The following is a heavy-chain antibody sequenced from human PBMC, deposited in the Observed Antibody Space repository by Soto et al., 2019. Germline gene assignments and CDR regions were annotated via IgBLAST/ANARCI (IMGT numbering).Heavy chain of an antibody. V-gene: IGHV4-4*07. CDR1: GGSISGHY. D-gene: IGHD3-22*01. CDR2: IYSTGTT. CDR3: AREKDYYYSAMDV. Sequence: SDTLALTCTVPGGSISGHYWTWIRQPAGKGLEWIGRIYSTGTTDYNLSLGSRLSMSIDTSKNQFSLKLTSVAAADTAVDYCAREKDYYYSAMDVWGQGTTVT. J-gene: IGHJ6*02.